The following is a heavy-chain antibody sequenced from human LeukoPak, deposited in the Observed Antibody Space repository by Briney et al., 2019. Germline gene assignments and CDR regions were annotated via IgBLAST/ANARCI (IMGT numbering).Heavy chain of an antibody. CDR1: GGTFSSYA. CDR2: IIPIFGTA. CDR3: ARELTTVTTNFDY. J-gene: IGHJ4*02. Sequence: GASVKVSCKASGGTFSSYAISWVRQAPGQGLEWMGGIIPIFGTANYAQKFQGRVTITTDESTSTAYMELSSLRSEDTAVYYCARELTTVTTNFDYWGQGTLVTVSS. D-gene: IGHD4-17*01. V-gene: IGHV1-69*05.